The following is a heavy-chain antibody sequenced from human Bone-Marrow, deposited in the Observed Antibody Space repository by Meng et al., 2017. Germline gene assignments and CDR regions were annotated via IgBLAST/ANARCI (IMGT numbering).Heavy chain of an antibody. CDR3: ARVIYRPSGHNYFDP. CDR1: GGSISSPNW. V-gene: IGHV4-4*02. J-gene: IGHJ5*02. Sequence: QVAWQGSAPVSVKPSGTLSLPCAVSGGSISSPNWWSWVRQPPGRGLEWIGEIYHSGSTTYNPSLLSRVTISVDKSKNQFSLKLSSVTAADTAIYYCARVIYRPSGHNYFDPWGQGTLVTVSS. D-gene: IGHD1-26*01. CDR2: IYHSGST.